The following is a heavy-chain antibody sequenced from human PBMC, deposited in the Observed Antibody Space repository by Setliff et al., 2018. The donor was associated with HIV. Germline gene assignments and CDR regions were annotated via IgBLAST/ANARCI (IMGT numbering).Heavy chain of an antibody. D-gene: IGHD3-16*02. Sequence: SETLSLTCAVYGGSFSDNYWSWIRQPPGKGLEWIGEINHSGSTNYNPSLKSRVTISVDTSKSQFSLKLSSVTAADTALYYCARGSDYIWGNYRFPFDYWGQGTLVTVSS. V-gene: IGHV4-34*01. CDR1: GGSFSDNY. CDR3: ARGSDYIWGNYRFPFDY. CDR2: INHSGST. J-gene: IGHJ4*02.